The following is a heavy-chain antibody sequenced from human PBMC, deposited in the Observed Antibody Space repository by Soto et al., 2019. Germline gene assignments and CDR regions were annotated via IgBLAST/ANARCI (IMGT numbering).Heavy chain of an antibody. CDR2: IDRISSRT. Sequence: GGSLRLSCAVSGLTFDTYAMSWVRQAPGKGLEWVSTIDRISSRTHYADSVKGRFTISRDNSKNTLYLQMNSLRAEDTAVYYCAKDPYYYDSSGYWYYFDYWGQGTLVTVSS. J-gene: IGHJ4*02. D-gene: IGHD3-22*01. CDR1: GLTFDTYA. CDR3: AKDPYYYDSSGYWYYFDY. V-gene: IGHV3-23*05.